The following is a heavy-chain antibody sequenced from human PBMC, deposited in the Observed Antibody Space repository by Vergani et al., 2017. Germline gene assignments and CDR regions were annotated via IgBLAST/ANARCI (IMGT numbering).Heavy chain of an antibody. J-gene: IGHJ6*02. Sequence: EVQLVESGGGLVQPGGSLRLSCAASGFTFSSYWMHWVRHTPEKGLVWVSRINTDGSWTTYADSVKGRFTISRDNAKNTLYLQMNSLRVEETAVYYCATGKDCGGSSCNGSPYYGLDLWGQGTTVTVSS. D-gene: IGHD2-15*01. CDR1: GFTFSSYW. CDR3: ATGKDCGGSSCNGSPYYGLDL. CDR2: INTDGSWT. V-gene: IGHV3-74*01.